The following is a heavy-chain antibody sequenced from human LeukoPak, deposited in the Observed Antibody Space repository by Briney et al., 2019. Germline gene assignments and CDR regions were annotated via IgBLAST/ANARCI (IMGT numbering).Heavy chain of an antibody. V-gene: IGHV4-39*07. CDR3: ARSLAVARRCWFDP. CDR1: GGSISSSSYY. Sequence: SETLSLTCTVSGGSISSSSYYWGWIRQPPGKGLEWIGSIYYSGSTYYNPSLKSRVTISVDTSKNQFSLKLSSVTAADTAVYYCARSLAVARRCWFDPWGQGTLVTVSS. D-gene: IGHD6-19*01. J-gene: IGHJ5*02. CDR2: IYYSGST.